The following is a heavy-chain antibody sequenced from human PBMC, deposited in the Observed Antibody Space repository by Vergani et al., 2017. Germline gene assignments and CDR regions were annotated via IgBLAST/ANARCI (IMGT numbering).Heavy chain of an antibody. CDR1: GFTFNSYG. J-gene: IGHJ4*02. CDR3: AKEGGGYCSGGTCSPEY. Sequence: QVQLVESGGGVVQPGGSLRLSCAASGFTFNSYGMHWVRQAPGKGLEWVASIRSDESRRYYGDSMEGRFTISRDNSKNTLYLQMKSLRPEDTAVYYCAKEGGGYCSGGTCSPEYWGQGTLVIVSS. CDR2: IRSDESRR. D-gene: IGHD2-15*01. V-gene: IGHV3-30*02.